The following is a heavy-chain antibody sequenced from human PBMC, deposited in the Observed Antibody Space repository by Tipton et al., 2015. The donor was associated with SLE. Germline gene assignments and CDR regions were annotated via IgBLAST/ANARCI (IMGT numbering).Heavy chain of an antibody. D-gene: IGHD3-3*01. CDR2: IFPDDSNT. J-gene: IGHJ4*02. Sequence: VQLVQSGAEVKKPGESLKISCQGSGYSFTSYWIGWMRQMPGKGLEWMGIIFPDDSNTRYSPSFQGQVTISVDTSMRTAYLQWISLRSSDSATYYCARLSRGDFGNFEYWGQGTLVTVSS. V-gene: IGHV5-51*03. CDR3: ARLSRGDFGNFEY. CDR1: GYSFTSYW.